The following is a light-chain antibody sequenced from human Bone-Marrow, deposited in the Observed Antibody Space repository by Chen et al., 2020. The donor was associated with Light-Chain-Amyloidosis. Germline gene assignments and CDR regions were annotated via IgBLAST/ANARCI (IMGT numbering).Light chain of an antibody. CDR2: GSS. CDR3: QQYGTSPLT. J-gene: IGKJ4*01. V-gene: IGKV3-20*01. Sequence: EIVLTQSPGTLSLSPGEGANLSCRASQTISSNSVTWYQHKFGQAPRLLIFGSSSRATGIPDRFTGSGSGTDFTLTINRLVPEDFAMYYCQQYGTSPLTFGGGTKVEIK. CDR1: QTISSNS.